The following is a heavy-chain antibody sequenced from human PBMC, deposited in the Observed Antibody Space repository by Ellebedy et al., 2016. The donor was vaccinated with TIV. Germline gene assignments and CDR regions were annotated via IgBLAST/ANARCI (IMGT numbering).Heavy chain of an antibody. J-gene: IGHJ5*02. D-gene: IGHD3-10*01. V-gene: IGHV1-18*01. CDR2: ISAYNGTT. CDR3: ARDPLVREYNWFDP. CDR1: GYTFTSYG. Sequence: AASVKVSCKASGYTFTSYGISWVRQAPGQGLEWMGWISAYNGTTNYAQKLQGRVTMTTDTSTSTAYMELRSLRSDDTAVYYCARDPLVREYNWFDPWGQGTLVTVSS.